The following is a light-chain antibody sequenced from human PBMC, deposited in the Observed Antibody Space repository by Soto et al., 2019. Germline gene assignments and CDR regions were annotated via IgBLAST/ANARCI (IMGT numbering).Light chain of an antibody. Sequence: ITMTQYPSTLSASVGDRVTIACRASQSINSWLAWYQQKPGKAPKLLIYDVSALKRGVPPRFSGSGSGTEFTLTISSLQPDDFATYYCQHYNSYSEAFGQGTKV. J-gene: IGKJ1*01. CDR1: QSINSW. CDR2: DVS. CDR3: QHYNSYSEA. V-gene: IGKV1-5*01.